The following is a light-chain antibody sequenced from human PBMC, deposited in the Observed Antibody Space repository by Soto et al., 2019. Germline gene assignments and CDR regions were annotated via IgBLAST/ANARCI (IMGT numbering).Light chain of an antibody. CDR3: SLYTSDSTYV. J-gene: IGLJ1*01. Sequence: QSVLTQPASVSGSPGQSITISCTGTSSDVGSYNLVSWYQQHPGKVPKLIIYEGSKRPSGVSNRFSVSRSGNTASLTISGLQAEDEADYYCSLYTSDSTYVFGTGTKVTVL. V-gene: IGLV2-14*02. CDR2: EGS. CDR1: SSDVGSYNL.